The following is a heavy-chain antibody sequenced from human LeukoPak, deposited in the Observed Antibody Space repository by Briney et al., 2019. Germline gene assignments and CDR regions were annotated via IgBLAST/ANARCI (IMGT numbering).Heavy chain of an antibody. Sequence: SETLSLTCTVSGGSISSYYWSWIRQPPGKGLEWIGYIYYGGSTNYNPSLKSRVTISVDTSKNQFSLKLSSVTAADTAVYYCAREPHYYGSGRGFDYWGQGTLVTVSS. V-gene: IGHV4-59*01. CDR2: IYYGGST. D-gene: IGHD3-10*01. J-gene: IGHJ4*02. CDR1: GGSISSYY. CDR3: AREPHYYGSGRGFDY.